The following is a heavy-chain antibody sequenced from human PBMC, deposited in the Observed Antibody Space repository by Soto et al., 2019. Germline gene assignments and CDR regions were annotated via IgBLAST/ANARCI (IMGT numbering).Heavy chain of an antibody. CDR3: AREISAPGDYGSGSYVDP. CDR1: GGSISSYY. CDR2: IYYSGGT. D-gene: IGHD3-10*01. J-gene: IGHJ5*02. Sequence: PSETLSLTCTVSGGSISSYYWSWIRQPPGKGLEWIGYIYYSGGTNYNPSLKSRVTISVDTSKNQFSLKLSSVTAADTAVYYCAREISAPGDYGSGSYVDPWGQGTLVTVSS. V-gene: IGHV4-59*01.